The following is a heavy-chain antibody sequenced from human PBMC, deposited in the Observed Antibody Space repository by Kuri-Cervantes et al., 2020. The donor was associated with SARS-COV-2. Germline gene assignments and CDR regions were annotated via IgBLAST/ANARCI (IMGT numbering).Heavy chain of an antibody. V-gene: IGHV3-23*01. J-gene: IGHJ5*02. CDR2: ISGSGGST. Sequence: GESLKISCAAPGFTFSSYAMSWVRQAPGKGLGWVSAISGSGGSTYYADSVKGRFAISRDNSKNTLYLQMNSLRAEDTAVYYCAKDLGRPNWFDPWGQGTLVTVSS. CDR1: GFTFSSYA. CDR3: AKDLGRPNWFDP.